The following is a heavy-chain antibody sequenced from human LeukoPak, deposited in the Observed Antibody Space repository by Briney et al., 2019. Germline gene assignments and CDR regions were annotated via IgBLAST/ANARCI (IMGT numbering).Heavy chain of an antibody. CDR2: ISISSSYI. V-gene: IGHV3-21*01. D-gene: IGHD2-2*01. CDR1: GFTFSSYS. Sequence: GGSLRLSCAAAGFTFSSYSMNWVRQAPGKGLEWVSSISISSSYIYYADSVKGRFTISRDNAKNSLYLQMNSLRAEDTAVYYCARDRDIVVVPAAYNWFDPWGQGTLVTVSS. CDR3: ARDRDIVVVPAAYNWFDP. J-gene: IGHJ5*02.